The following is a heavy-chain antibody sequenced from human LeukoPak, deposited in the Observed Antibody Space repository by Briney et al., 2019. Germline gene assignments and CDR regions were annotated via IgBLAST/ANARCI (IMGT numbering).Heavy chain of an antibody. CDR3: ARGSTGATYFDY. Sequence: GGSLRLSCAASGFTFSDYALGWVRQAPGRGLEWVATLSGSGAGTYYSDSVQGRFTISRDNSKRTLFLQMNSLRAEDTAVYYCARGSTGATYFDYWGQGTLVTVSS. CDR1: GFTFSDYA. CDR2: LSGSGAGT. V-gene: IGHV3-23*01. D-gene: IGHD1-7*01. J-gene: IGHJ4*02.